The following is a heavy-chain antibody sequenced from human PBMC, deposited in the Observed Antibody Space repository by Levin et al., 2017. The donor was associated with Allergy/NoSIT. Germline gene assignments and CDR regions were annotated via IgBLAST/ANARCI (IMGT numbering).Heavy chain of an antibody. Sequence: GASVKVSCKTSGYIFTNYWIGWVRQTPGKGLEWVGIVYPGDSDTRYSPSFQGQITISADKSNTTTSLQWTSLQASDSARYFCARVSHSNGWYPHGNSFDKWGQGTLVTVSS. V-gene: IGHV5-51*03. CDR3: ARVSHSNGWYPHGNSFDK. CDR1: GYIFTNYW. D-gene: IGHD6-13*01. CDR2: VYPGDSDT. J-gene: IGHJ4*02.